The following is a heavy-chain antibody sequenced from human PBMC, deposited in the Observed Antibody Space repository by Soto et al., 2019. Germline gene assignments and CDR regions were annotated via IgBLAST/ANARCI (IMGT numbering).Heavy chain of an antibody. J-gene: IGHJ6*01. V-gene: IGHV3-23*01. CDR3: AKIRHYDFWSGYYTDYYYDMDV. D-gene: IGHD3-3*01. CDR1: GFIFSNYA. CDR2: ISGNGDNT. Sequence: EVQLLESGGGLIQPGGSLRLSCAASGFIFSNYAMSWVRQAPGKGLEWVSAISGNGDNTYYADSVKGRFTISRDDSKNTLSLQMNSLRAEDTAIYYCAKIRHYDFWSGYYTDYYYDMDVW.